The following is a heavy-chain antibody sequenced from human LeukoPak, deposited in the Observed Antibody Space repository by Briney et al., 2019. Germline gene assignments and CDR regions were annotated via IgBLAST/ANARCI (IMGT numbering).Heavy chain of an antibody. CDR3: ARVRYGDYVRYFDY. CDR2: INSDGSST. D-gene: IGHD4-17*01. V-gene: IGHV3-74*01. CDR1: GFTFSSYW. Sequence: GGSLRLSCAASGFTFSSYWMHWVRHAPGKGLVWVSRINSDGSSTSYADSVKGRFTISRDNAKKTLYLQMNSLRAEDTAVYYCARVRYGDYVRYFDYWGQGTLVTVSS. J-gene: IGHJ4*02.